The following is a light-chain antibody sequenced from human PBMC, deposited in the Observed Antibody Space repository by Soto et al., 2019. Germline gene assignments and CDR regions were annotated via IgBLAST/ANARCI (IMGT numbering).Light chain of an antibody. CDR3: HHFVNSPDT. CDR1: QSVADSY. CDR2: GAT. Sequence: VLTQSPGTLSLSPGERATLSCRASQSVADSYLAWYQQKHGRAPRLLFYGATRRATGIPDRFSGSGSGTDVTLTISTLEPDDFSVYYWHHFVNSPDTFGQGTKVE. V-gene: IGKV3-20*01. J-gene: IGKJ1*01.